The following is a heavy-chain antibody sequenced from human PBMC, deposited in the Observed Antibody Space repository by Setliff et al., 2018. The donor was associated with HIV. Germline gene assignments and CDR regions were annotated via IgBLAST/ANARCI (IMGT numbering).Heavy chain of an antibody. J-gene: IGHJ4*02. CDR2: IYTSGST. V-gene: IGHV4-61*09. CDR1: GGSISSSGYY. CDR3: ARGHPLYSGSYYGDY. D-gene: IGHD1-26*01. Sequence: TLSLTCTVSGGSISSSGYYWSWIRQPPGKGLEWIGHIYTSGSTNYNPSLKSRVTMSVGTSKNQFSVKLSSVTAADTAVYYCARGHPLYSGSYYGDYWGQGTLVTVSS.